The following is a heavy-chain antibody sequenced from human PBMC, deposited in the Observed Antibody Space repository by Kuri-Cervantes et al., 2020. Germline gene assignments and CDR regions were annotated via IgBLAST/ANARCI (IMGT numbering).Heavy chain of an antibody. J-gene: IGHJ4*02. CDR2: IYYSGST. CDR1: GGSISSSSYY. Sequence: GSLRPSCPVSGGSISSSSYYWGWIRQPPGRGLELIVRIYYSGSTYYTPSLKSRVTISVATSKNQFSLNLSSVTAADTAVYYCAKCVPAAMRVSFHYFDYWGQGTLVTVSS. V-gene: IGHV4-39*07. D-gene: IGHD2-2*01. CDR3: AKCVPAAMRVSFHYFDY.